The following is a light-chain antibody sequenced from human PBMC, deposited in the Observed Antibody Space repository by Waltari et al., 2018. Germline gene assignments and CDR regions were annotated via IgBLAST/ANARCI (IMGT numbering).Light chain of an antibody. CDR3: NSFTSRTTYV. CDR2: GVS. Sequence: QSALTQPASVSGSPGQSITISCTGTSSDIGAYNYVPWYQQHPGKAPKVMIYGVSNRPSGVSNRFSGSKSGNTASLTISGLQAEDEADYYCNSFTSRTTYVFGTGTKVTVL. V-gene: IGLV2-14*01. CDR1: SSDIGAYNY. J-gene: IGLJ1*01.